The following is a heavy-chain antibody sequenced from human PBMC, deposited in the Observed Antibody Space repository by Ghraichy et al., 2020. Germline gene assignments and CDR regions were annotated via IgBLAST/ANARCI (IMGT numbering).Heavy chain of an antibody. J-gene: IGHJ4*02. Sequence: GESLNISCKGSGYSFTSYWIDWVRQIPGKGLEWVGVILNDGNKYYSDSVKDRFTISRDNSKNTLYLQLNSRRAEDTAVYYYAKVLESSGEDWWGQGPLVTVSS. D-gene: IGHD2-15*01. V-gene: IGHV3-30*18. CDR2: ILNDGNK. CDR3: AKVLESSGEDW. CDR1: GYSFTSYW.